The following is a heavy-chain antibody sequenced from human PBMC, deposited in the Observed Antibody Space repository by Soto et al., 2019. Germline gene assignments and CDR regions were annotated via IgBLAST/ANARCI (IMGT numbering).Heavy chain of an antibody. J-gene: IGHJ3*02. D-gene: IGHD6-19*01. CDR2: IRKDGSQR. Sequence: EVQLVESGGGLVQPGGSLTLSCAASEFAFSSYCMTWVRQAPGKGLEWVANIRKDGSQRSYLDSERGRVTISRDYSKNSLYLQMNILSAEVSAMSFCGRDVCQGSSGLYFDVFDILGQGSMVTVSS. V-gene: IGHV3-7*05. CDR1: EFAFSSYC. CDR3: GRDVCQGSSGLYFDVFDI.